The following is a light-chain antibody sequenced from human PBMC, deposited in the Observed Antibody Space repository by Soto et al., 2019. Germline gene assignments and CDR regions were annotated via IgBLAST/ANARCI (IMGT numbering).Light chain of an antibody. V-gene: IGLV2-14*01. Sequence: QSALTPPASVSGSPGQSITISCTGPSRDVGGYNYVSWYQQHPGKAPKLMIYAISIRPSGVSNRFSGSRAGNTASLTISGLQAEDESDYYCSSYTSSSTRVFGGGTQLTVL. CDR1: SRDVGGYNY. CDR2: AIS. J-gene: IGLJ3*02. CDR3: SSYTSSSTRV.